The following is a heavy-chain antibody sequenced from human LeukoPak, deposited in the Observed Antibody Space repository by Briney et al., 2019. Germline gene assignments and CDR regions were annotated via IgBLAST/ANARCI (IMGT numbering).Heavy chain of an antibody. V-gene: IGHV4-38-2*02. D-gene: IGHD3-10*01. J-gene: IGHJ5*02. CDR2: IYHSGST. CDR3: ARQGGWFGELLLKDNWFDP. CDR1: GYSISSGYY. Sequence: SETLSLTCTVSGYSISSGYYWGWIRQPPGKGLEWIGSIYHSGSTYYNPSLKSRVTISVDTSKNQFSLKLSSVTAADTAVYYCARQGGWFGELLLKDNWFDPWGQGTLVTVSS.